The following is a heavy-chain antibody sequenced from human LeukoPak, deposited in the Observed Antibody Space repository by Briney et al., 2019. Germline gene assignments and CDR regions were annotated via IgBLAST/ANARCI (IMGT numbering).Heavy chain of an antibody. V-gene: IGHV3-7*05. D-gene: IGHD3-10*01. J-gene: IGHJ5*02. Sequence: PGGSLRLSCAASGFTLSSYWMSWVRQAPEQGLEWVANIKQDGSEKYYVDSVKGRFTISRDNAENSLYLQMNSLRAEDTAVYYCARGFRGANWFDPWGQGTLVTVSS. CDR3: ARGFRGANWFDP. CDR2: IKQDGSEK. CDR1: GFTLSSYW.